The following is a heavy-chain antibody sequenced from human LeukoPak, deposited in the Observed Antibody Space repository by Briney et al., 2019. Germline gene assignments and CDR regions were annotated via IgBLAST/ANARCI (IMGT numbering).Heavy chain of an antibody. J-gene: IGHJ4*02. V-gene: IGHV3-21*01. CDR1: GSTFSSYD. D-gene: IGHD5-18*01. CDR3: ARVRSQLWSFDY. CDR2: ISSRSSFI. Sequence: GGSLRLSCAASGSTFSSYDMNWVRQAPGKGLEWVSCISSRSSFIYYADSVQGRFTISRDDARNSLYLQMNSLRAEDTAVYYCARVRSQLWSFDYWGQGTLVTVSS.